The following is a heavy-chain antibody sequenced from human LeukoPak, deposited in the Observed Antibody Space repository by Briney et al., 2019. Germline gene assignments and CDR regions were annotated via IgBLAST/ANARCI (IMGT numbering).Heavy chain of an antibody. Sequence: XRXSCXASGFTFSSYGMHWVRQAPGKGLEWVAVTSYDGKVQYYVDSVKGRFTISRDNSKNTLYLQMSSLRADDTAIYYCAKEPTVMAGPWYFQNWGQGALVTVSS. J-gene: IGHJ1*01. V-gene: IGHV3-30*18. CDR3: AKEPTVMAGPWYFQN. CDR1: GFTFSSYG. CDR2: TSYDGKVQ. D-gene: IGHD4-11*01.